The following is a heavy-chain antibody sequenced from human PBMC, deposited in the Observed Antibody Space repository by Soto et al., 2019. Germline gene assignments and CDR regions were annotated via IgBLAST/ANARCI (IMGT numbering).Heavy chain of an antibody. CDR1: GFTFSSYS. V-gene: IGHV3-21*01. J-gene: IGHJ4*02. CDR3: ARDQFLRGLELRGSCHY. Sequence: EVQLVESGGGLVKPGGSLRLSCAASGFTFSSYSMNWVRQAPGKGLEWVSSISSSSSYIYYADSVKGRFTISRDIAKNSVYLKLNSLRAEPPAFYYCARDQFLRGLELRGSCHYWGQEPLVPLSS. CDR2: ISSSSSYI. D-gene: IGHD1-7*01.